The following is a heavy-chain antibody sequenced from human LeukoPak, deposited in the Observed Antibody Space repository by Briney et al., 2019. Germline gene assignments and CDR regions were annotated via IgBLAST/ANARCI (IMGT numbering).Heavy chain of an antibody. CDR3: ARMVEDFWSGYYSYYFDY. Sequence: SETLSLTCAVYGGSFSGYYWSWIRQPPGKGLEWIGYIYHSGSTYYNPSLKSRVTISVDRSKNQFSLKLSSVTAADTAVYYCARMVEDFWSGYYSYYFDYWGQGTLVTVSS. CDR1: GGSFSGYY. CDR2: IYHSGST. D-gene: IGHD3-3*01. J-gene: IGHJ4*02. V-gene: IGHV4-30-2*01.